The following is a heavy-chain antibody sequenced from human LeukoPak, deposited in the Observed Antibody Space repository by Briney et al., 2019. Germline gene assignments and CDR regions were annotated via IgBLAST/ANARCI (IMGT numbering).Heavy chain of an antibody. V-gene: IGHV3-48*01. CDR1: GFTFSSYS. CDR2: ISSSSSTI. Sequence: HPGGSLRLSCATSGFTFSSYSMNWVRQAPGKGLEWVSYISSSSSTIYYADSVKGRFTISRDNSKNTLYLQMNSLRAEDTAVYYCARHRYGGKFHYYSMDVWGKGTTVTISS. J-gene: IGHJ6*03. CDR3: ARHRYGGKFHYYSMDV. D-gene: IGHD4-23*01.